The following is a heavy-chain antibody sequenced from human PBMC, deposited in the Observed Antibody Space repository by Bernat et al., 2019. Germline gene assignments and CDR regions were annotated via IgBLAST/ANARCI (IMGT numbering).Heavy chain of an antibody. CDR2: ISSSSSTI. CDR3: PRVFYQGVAAEAVASRSIYCYYCMDV. V-gene: IGHV3-48*02. D-gene: IGHD6-19*01. J-gene: IGHJ6*03. Sequence: EVQLVESGGGLVQPGGSLRLSCAASGFTFSSYSMNWVRQAPGQGLEWVSYISSSSSTIYYADYVKGRFTISRDNAKNSLYLRMNSLRDEDAAVYYCPRVFYQGVAAEAVASRSIYCYYCMDVWGKGTTVTVSS. CDR1: GFTFSSYS.